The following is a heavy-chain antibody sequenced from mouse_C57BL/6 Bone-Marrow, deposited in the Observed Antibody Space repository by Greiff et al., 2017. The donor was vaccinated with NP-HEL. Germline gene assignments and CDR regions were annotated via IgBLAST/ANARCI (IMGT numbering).Heavy chain of an antibody. J-gene: IGHJ4*01. CDR3: ASRYDGYYVYAMDY. V-gene: IGHV2-5*01. D-gene: IGHD2-3*01. Sequence: VQLQQSGPGLVQPSQSLSITCTVSGFSLTSYGVHWVRQSPGKGLEWLGVIWRGGSTDYNAAFMSRLSITKDNSKSQVFFKMNSLQADDTAIYYCASRYDGYYVYAMDYWGQGTSVTVSS. CDR2: IWRGGST. CDR1: GFSLTSYG.